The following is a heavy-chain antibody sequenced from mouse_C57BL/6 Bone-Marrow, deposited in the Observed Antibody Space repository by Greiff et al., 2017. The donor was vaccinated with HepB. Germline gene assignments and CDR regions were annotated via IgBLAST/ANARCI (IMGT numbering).Heavy chain of an antibody. CDR3: AGWGYGSLAGFAY. CDR1: GFTFTDYY. V-gene: IGHV7-3*01. Sequence: EVKVVESGGGLVQPGGSLSLSCAASGFTFTDYYMSWVRQPPGKALEWLGFIRNKANGYTTEYSASVKGRFTISRDNSQSILYLQMNALRAEASATYYCAGWGYGSLAGFAYWGQGPLVTVSA. CDR2: IRNKANGYTT. D-gene: IGHD1-1*01. J-gene: IGHJ3*01.